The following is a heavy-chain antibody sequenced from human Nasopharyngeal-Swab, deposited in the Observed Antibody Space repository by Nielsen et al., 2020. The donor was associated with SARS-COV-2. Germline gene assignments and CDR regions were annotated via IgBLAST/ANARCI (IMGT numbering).Heavy chain of an antibody. J-gene: IGHJ2*01. CDR3: ARESPPDWYFDL. CDR1: LGSFSGYY. CDR2: INHSGST. Sequence: SQTLSLTSAVYLGSFSGYYWSWIRQPPGKGLEWIGEINHSGSTNYNPSLKSRVTISVDTSKNQFSLKLSSVTAADTAVYYCARESPPDWYFDLWGRGTLVTVSS. V-gene: IGHV4-34*01.